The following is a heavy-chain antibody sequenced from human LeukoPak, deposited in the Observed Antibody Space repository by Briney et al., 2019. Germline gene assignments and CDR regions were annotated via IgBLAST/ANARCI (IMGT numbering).Heavy chain of an antibody. CDR1: GGSFSGYY. D-gene: IGHD3-22*01. CDR3: ARVAKHYYDSSGNNWFDP. Sequence: SETLSLTCAVYGGSFSGYYWSWIRQPPGKGLEWIGEINHSGSTNYNPSLKSRVTISVDTSKNQFSLKLSSVTAADTAVYFCARVAKHYYDSSGNNWFDPWGQGTLVTVSS. CDR2: INHSGST. J-gene: IGHJ5*02. V-gene: IGHV4-34*01.